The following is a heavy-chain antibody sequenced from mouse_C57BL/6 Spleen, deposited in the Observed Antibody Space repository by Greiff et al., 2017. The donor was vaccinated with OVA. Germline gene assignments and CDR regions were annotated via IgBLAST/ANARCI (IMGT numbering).Heavy chain of an antibody. J-gene: IGHJ3*01. CDR3: TRITSEVEEAY. Sequence: VQLQQSGAELVRPGASVTLSCKASGYTFTDYEIHWVKQTTVHGLEWIGEIDPETGSTSYNQKLKGKAILTADKSSSTAYMELRSLTSEDSAVYYCTRITSEVEEAYWGQGTLVTVSA. CDR2: IDPETGST. CDR1: GYTFTDYE. D-gene: IGHD1-1*01. V-gene: IGHV1-15*01.